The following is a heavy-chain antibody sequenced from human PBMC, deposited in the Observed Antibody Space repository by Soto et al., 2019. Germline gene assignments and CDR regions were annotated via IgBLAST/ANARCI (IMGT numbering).Heavy chain of an antibody. D-gene: IGHD3-10*01. J-gene: IGHJ6*02. CDR2: IYYSGST. CDR3: AREGGTGYYYGSGTPRNYYYDGMDV. V-gene: IGHV4-59*12. Sequence: SETLSLTCTVSRGSLSSYYWSWIRLPPGTGLEWIGYIYYSGSTNYNPSLKSRVTTSVDTSKNQFSLKLSSVTAADTAVYYCAREGGTGYYYGSGTPRNYYYDGMDVWGQGTTVT. CDR1: RGSLSSYY.